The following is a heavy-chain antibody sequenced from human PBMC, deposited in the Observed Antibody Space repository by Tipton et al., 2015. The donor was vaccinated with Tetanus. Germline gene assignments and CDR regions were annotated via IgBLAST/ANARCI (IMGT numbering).Heavy chain of an antibody. V-gene: IGHV3-11*06. CDR2: ISSGSAQI. CDR1: GFTFSDYF. J-gene: IGHJ3*01. Sequence: SLRLSCAASGFTFSDYFMSWIRQAPGKGLEWVASISSGSAQIYYADSVEGRFTISRDNSKNSVYLQMSSLRTDDTAVYYCARLEEYTYGFDLWGQGTMVTVSS. D-gene: IGHD1-1*01. CDR3: ARLEEYTYGFDL.